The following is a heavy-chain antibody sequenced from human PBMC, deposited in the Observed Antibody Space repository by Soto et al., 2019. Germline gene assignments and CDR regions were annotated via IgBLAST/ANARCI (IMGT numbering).Heavy chain of an antibody. Sequence: GESLKISCKGSGYSFTSYWIGWVRQMPGKGLEWMGIIYPGDSDTRYGPSFQGQVTISADKSISTAYLQWSSLKASDTAMYYCARPGRRRDDGMDVWGQGTTVTVSS. CDR1: GYSFTSYW. CDR3: ARPGRRRDDGMDV. J-gene: IGHJ6*02. D-gene: IGHD6-25*01. CDR2: IYPGDSDT. V-gene: IGHV5-51*01.